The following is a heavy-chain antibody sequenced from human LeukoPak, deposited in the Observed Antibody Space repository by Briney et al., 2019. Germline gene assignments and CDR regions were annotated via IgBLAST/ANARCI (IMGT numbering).Heavy chain of an antibody. D-gene: IGHD3-10*01. J-gene: IGHJ4*02. V-gene: IGHV4-31*03. CDR2: IYYSGST. CDR1: GGSISSGGYY. CDR3: ARFFRHYGDHFDY. Sequence: NPSQTLSLTCTVSGGSISSGGYYRSWIRQHPGKGLEWIGYIYYSGSTYYNPSLKSRVTISVDTSKNQFSLKLSSVTAADTAVYYCARFFRHYGDHFDYWGQGTLVTVSS.